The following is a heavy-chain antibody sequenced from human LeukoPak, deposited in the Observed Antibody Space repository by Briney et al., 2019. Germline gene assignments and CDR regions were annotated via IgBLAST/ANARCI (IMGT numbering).Heavy chain of an antibody. CDR3: ARRMGRHMVRYGMDV. CDR1: VGSFSCYY. V-gene: IGHV4-34*01. J-gene: IGHJ6*02. Sequence: PSETLSLTCAIYVGSFSCYYWSWIRQPPGKGLERNGEINHSGRTKYTPSLQSRVTISVDTSKNQFSLKLSSVTAADTAVYYCARRMGRHMVRYGMDVWGQGTTVTVSS. CDR2: INHSGRT. D-gene: IGHD3-10*01.